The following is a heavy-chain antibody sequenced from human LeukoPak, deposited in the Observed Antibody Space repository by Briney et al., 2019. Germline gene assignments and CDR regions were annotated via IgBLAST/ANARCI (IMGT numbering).Heavy chain of an antibody. CDR2: IKQDGSEK. Sequence: TGGSLRLSCAASGFTFSSYWMSWVRQAPGKGLEWVANIKQDGSEKYYVDSVKGRFTISRDNAKNSLYLQMNSLRAEDTAVYYCARDQGEQQLCYFDYWGQGTLVTVSS. J-gene: IGHJ4*02. V-gene: IGHV3-7*01. D-gene: IGHD6-13*01. CDR1: GFTFSSYW. CDR3: ARDQGEQQLCYFDY.